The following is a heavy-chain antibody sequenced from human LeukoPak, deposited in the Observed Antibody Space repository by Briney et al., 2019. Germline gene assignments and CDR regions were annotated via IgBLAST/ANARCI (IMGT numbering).Heavy chain of an antibody. Sequence: PSETLSLTCTVSGGSISSYYWSWIRQPPGKGPEWIGYIYYSGSTNYNPSLKSRVTISVDTSKDQFSLKLSSVTAADTAVYYCAGGDFDYVVPYWGQGTLVTVSS. CDR1: GGSISSYY. CDR3: AGGDFDYVVPY. D-gene: IGHD4-17*01. J-gene: IGHJ4*02. CDR2: IYYSGST. V-gene: IGHV4-59*01.